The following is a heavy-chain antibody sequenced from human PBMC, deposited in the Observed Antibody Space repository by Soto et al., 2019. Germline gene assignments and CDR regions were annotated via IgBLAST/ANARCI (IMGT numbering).Heavy chain of an antibody. CDR3: ARGNRAPQYYSEYSEYYDDFDM. J-gene: IGHJ3*02. CDR2: INADNGNT. D-gene: IGHD3-22*01. CDR1: GYTFTAYA. V-gene: IGHV1-3*01. Sequence: QVQLVQSGAEVKKPGASVKVSCKASGYTFTAYAMHWVRQGPGQSLEWMGLINADNGNTKYSQKYQGRATNTRYTFASTVYMDLSGISVEDTAVYYCARGNRAPQYYSEYSEYYDDFDMWGQGSMVTFSS.